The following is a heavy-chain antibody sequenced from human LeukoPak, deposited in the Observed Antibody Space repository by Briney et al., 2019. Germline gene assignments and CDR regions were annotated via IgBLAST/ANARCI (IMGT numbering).Heavy chain of an antibody. CDR3: ARVDDRGHYYDSSGPRKLFDY. V-gene: IGHV4-61*02. J-gene: IGHJ4*02. CDR2: MYTSGST. Sequence: PSETLSLTCTVSGGSISSGNYYWSWIRKPAGKGLEWIGRMYTSGSTNYNPSLKSRDTISVDTSKNQFSLKLSSVTAADTAVYYCARVDDRGHYYDSSGPRKLFDYWGQGTLVTVSS. CDR1: GGSISSGNYY. D-gene: IGHD3-22*01.